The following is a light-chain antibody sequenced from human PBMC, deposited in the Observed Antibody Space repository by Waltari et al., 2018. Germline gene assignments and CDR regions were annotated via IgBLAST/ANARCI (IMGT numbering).Light chain of an antibody. CDR2: GTS. CDR3: QQYNYWPRT. Sequence: EIMMTQSPATLSVSPGERATIPCRATQSLNNNLAWYQQRPGQAPRLLFYGTSTSATGVPDRFSGSGSETDFTLTISSLQSEDFAVYYCQQYNYWPRTFGQGTKVEI. CDR1: QSLNNN. V-gene: IGKV3-15*01. J-gene: IGKJ1*01.